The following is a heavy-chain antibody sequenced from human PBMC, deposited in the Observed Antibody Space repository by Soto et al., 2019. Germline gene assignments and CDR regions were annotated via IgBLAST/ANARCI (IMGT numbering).Heavy chain of an antibody. CDR1: GFTFSSYS. J-gene: IGHJ3*02. D-gene: IGHD3-10*01. Sequence: PGGSLRLSCAASGFTFSSYSMNWVRQAPGKGLEWVSSVSSSSSYIYYADSVKGRFTISRDNAKNSLYLQMNSLRAEDTAVYYCARGLWFGELLYRLNAFDIWGQGTMVTVSS. V-gene: IGHV3-21*01. CDR2: VSSSSSYI. CDR3: ARGLWFGELLYRLNAFDI.